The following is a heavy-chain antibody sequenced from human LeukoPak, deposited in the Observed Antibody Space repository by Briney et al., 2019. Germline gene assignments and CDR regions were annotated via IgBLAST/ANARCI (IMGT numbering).Heavy chain of an antibody. Sequence: PGGSLRLSCAASGFTFSGYAMNWVRQAPGKGLEWVSAISGSGGSTYYADSVKGRFTISRDNAKNSLHLQMNSLRAEDTAVYYCARSRSGDSSGYSYWGQGTLVTVSS. CDR3: ARSRSGDSSGYSY. CDR2: ISGSGGST. D-gene: IGHD3-22*01. J-gene: IGHJ4*02. V-gene: IGHV3-23*01. CDR1: GFTFSGYA.